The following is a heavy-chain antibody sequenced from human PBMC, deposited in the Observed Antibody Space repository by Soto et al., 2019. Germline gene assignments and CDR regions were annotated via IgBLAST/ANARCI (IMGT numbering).Heavy chain of an antibody. J-gene: IGHJ6*02. V-gene: IGHV6-1*01. D-gene: IGHD3-10*01. Sequence: SETLSLTCVISGDSVFGNSPAWNWIRQSPSRGLEWLGRTYYGSKCNNDYAVSVRRRITINPATSKNQFSLQLNSATPEDTAANYCARDHRRGRFESDYYYGMQVWGQGTTATVSS. CDR3: ARDHRRGRFESDYYYGMQV. CDR2: TYYGSKCNN. CDR1: GDSVFGNSPA.